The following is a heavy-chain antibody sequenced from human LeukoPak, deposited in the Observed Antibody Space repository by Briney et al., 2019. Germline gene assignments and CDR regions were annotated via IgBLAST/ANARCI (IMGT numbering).Heavy chain of an antibody. V-gene: IGHV3-21*06. CDR2: ISSSSSYI. CDR3: AKVALVGATLYYFDY. J-gene: IGHJ4*02. CDR1: GFTFSRNS. D-gene: IGHD1-26*01. Sequence: PGGSLRLSCAGSGFTFSRNSMNWVRQAPGKGLEWVSSISSSSSYIYYADSVKGRFTISRDNAENSPYLQMNSLRAEDTAVYYCAKVALVGATLYYFDYWGQGTLVTVSS.